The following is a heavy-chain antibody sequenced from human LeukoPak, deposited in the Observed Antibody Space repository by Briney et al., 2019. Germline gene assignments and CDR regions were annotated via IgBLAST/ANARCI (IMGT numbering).Heavy chain of an antibody. Sequence: ASVKVSCKASGYTFTSYYMHWVRRAPGQGLEWMGWINNGNTNYAQNLQGRVTMTTDTSTSTVYMELRSLRSDDTAVYYCARDRSSSDYWGQGTLVTVSS. CDR3: ARDRSSSDY. CDR2: INNGNT. D-gene: IGHD6-13*01. J-gene: IGHJ4*02. V-gene: IGHV1-18*04. CDR1: GYTFTSYY.